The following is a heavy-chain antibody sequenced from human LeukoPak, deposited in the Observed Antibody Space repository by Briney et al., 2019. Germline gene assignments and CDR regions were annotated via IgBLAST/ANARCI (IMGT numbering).Heavy chain of an antibody. V-gene: IGHV4-59*05. Sequence: SGGSLRLSCAASGFTFTSYWMSWVRQAPGKGLEWIGSIYYSGSTYYNPSLKSRVTISVDTSKNQFSLKLSSVTAADTAVYYCARSWTYFDYWGQGTLVTVSS. CDR1: GFTFTSYW. D-gene: IGHD6-13*01. J-gene: IGHJ4*02. CDR2: IYYSGST. CDR3: ARSWTYFDY.